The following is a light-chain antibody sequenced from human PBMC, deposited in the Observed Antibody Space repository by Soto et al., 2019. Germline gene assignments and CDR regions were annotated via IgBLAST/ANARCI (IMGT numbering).Light chain of an antibody. V-gene: IGKV1-5*01. Sequence: DIQMTQSPSTLSASVGYRFTITCRASQTVNTWLAWYQHKPGKAPNLLIYDASSLESGVPSRFSGSGSGTEFTLTISSLQPDDFATYYCQQYNSYSRTFGQGTKGDIK. J-gene: IGKJ1*01. CDR2: DAS. CDR1: QTVNTW. CDR3: QQYNSYSRT.